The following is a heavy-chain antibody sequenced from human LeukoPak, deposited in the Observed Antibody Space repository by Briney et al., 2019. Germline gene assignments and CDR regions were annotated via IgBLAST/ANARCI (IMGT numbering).Heavy chain of an antibody. CDR2: ITSSTTTI. D-gene: IGHD3-16*01. J-gene: IGHJ4*02. CDR1: GLTFSGYT. V-gene: IGHV3-48*04. CDR3: ARGRGSGLPQYYFDH. Sequence: PGGSLRLSCAASGLTFSGYTMNWVRQAPGKGLEWVSSITSSTTTIYSADSLKGRFSISRDNAKNSLYLEMNSLRAEDTAVYYCARGRGSGLPQYYFDHWGQGTLVTVSS.